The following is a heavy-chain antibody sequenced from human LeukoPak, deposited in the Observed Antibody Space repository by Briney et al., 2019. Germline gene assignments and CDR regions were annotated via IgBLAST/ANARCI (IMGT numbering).Heavy chain of an antibody. CDR1: GGSISSSSYF. J-gene: IGHJ4*02. D-gene: IGHD3-10*01. V-gene: IGHV4-39*01. CDR2: IYYSGSP. CDR3: ARHTYYYGSGIYGPVDY. Sequence: PAETLSLTCAVSGGSISSSSYFWGWIRQPPGKGLEWIGSIYYSGSPYYNPSLKSRVTISVDTSKNQFSLKLNSVTAADTALYYRARHTYYYGSGIYGPVDYWGQGTLVTVSS.